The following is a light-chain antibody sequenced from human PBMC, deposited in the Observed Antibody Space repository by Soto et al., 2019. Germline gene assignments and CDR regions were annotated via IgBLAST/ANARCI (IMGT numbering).Light chain of an antibody. CDR2: EVS. J-gene: IGLJ2*01. CDR1: SSDVGGYKY. V-gene: IGLV2-14*01. CDR3: VSYTSRITV. Sequence: SALAQPASVSGSPGQSITISCTGSSSDVGGYKYVSWYQHHPRNVPRLIIFEVSNRPSGVSNRFSGSKSDTTASLTISGLQAEDEATYSCVSYTSRITVFRGGTTVTVL.